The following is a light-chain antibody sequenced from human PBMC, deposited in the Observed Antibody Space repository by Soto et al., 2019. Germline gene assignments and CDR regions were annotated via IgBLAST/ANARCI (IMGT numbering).Light chain of an antibody. Sequence: DIQMTQSPSTLSASIGDRVTITCRASQSISSWLAWYQQKPGKAPKLLIYKATSSESGVSSRFSGSGSGTVFSLTISSLQHDDSATYYCQQYKSYWTFGQGTKVEIK. CDR2: KAT. CDR1: QSISSW. CDR3: QQYKSYWT. V-gene: IGKV1-5*03. J-gene: IGKJ1*01.